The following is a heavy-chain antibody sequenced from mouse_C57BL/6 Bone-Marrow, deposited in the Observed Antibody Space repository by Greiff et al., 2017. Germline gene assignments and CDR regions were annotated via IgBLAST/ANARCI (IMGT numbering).Heavy chain of an antibody. CDR1: GYSFTTYP. CDR2: FHPYNDDT. CDR3: ERGGGSSSDFDY. Sequence: VQLQQSGAELVKPGASVKMSCKASGYSFTTYPIEWMKQNHGKSLEWIGNFHPYNDDTKYNEKFKGKATLTVEKSSSTVYLELSRLTSDDSAVYYGERGGGSSSDFDYWGEGTTLTVSS. D-gene: IGHD1-1*01. V-gene: IGHV1-47*01. J-gene: IGHJ2*01.